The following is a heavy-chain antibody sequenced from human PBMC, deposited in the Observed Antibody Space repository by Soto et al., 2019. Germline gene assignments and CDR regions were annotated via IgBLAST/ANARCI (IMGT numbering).Heavy chain of an antibody. V-gene: IGHV4-59*08. J-gene: IGHJ5*02. Sequence: QVQLQESGPGLVKPSETLSLTCTVSGGSISSYYWSWIRQPPGKGLEWIGYIYYSGSTNYNPSLKCRVTISVDTSKNQFSLKLSSVTAADTAVYYCARLKENWFDPWGQGTLVTVSS. CDR1: GGSISSYY. CDR2: IYYSGST. CDR3: ARLKENWFDP.